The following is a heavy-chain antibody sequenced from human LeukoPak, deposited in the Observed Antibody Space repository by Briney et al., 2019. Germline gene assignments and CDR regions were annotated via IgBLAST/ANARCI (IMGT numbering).Heavy chain of an antibody. CDR3: ARAPGWTTVVRPFDY. Sequence: PSETLSVTCAVYGGSFSGYYWSWIRQPPGNGLEWIGEINHSGSTNYNPSLKSRVTISVDTSKNQFSLKVSSVTAADTAVYYCARAPGWTTVVRPFDYWGQGALVTVSS. V-gene: IGHV4-34*01. CDR2: INHSGST. CDR1: GGSFSGYY. J-gene: IGHJ4*02. D-gene: IGHD4-17*01.